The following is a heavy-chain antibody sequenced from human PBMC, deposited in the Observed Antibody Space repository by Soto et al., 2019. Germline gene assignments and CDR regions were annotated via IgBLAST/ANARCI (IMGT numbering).Heavy chain of an antibody. V-gene: IGHV1-69*02. CDR3: ARVLRYFDWLLNYYYGMDV. CDR1: GGTFSSYT. D-gene: IGHD3-9*01. Sequence: SVKVSCKASGGTFSSYTISWVRQAPGQGLEWMGRIIPNHGIANYAQKLQGRVTITTDTSTTTAYMELRSLRSDDTAVYYCARVLRYFDWLLNYYYGMDVWGQGTTVTVSS. CDR2: IIPNHGIA. J-gene: IGHJ6*02.